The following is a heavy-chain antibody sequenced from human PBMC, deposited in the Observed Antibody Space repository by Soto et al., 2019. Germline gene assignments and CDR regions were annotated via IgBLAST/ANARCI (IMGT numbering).Heavy chain of an antibody. J-gene: IGHJ6*02. CDR2: INAGNSNT. V-gene: IGHV1-3*01. Sequence: ASVKVSCKASGYTFTSYAMHWVRQAPGQRLEWMGWINAGNSNTKYSQKFQGRVTITRDTSASTAYMELSSLRSEDTAVYYCARDDSVAPYYYYGMDVWGQGTTVTVSS. D-gene: IGHD6-19*01. CDR3: ARDDSVAPYYYYGMDV. CDR1: GYTFTSYA.